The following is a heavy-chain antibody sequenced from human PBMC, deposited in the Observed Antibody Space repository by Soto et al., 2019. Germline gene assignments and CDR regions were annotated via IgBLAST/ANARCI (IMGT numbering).Heavy chain of an antibody. Sequence: SLRLSCAASGFTFSSYGMHWVRQAPGKGLEWVAVISYDGSNKYYADSVKGRFTISRDNSKNTLYLQLNSLRAEDTAVYYCAKGPLGGYYDGSGYPAPFEYWGQDPLGTVSS. CDR1: GFTFSSYG. CDR3: AKGPLGGYYDGSGYPAPFEY. V-gene: IGHV3-30*18. CDR2: ISYDGSNK. D-gene: IGHD3-22*01. J-gene: IGHJ4*02.